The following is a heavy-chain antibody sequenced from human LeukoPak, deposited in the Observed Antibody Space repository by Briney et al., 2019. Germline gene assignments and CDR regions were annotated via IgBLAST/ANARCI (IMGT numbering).Heavy chain of an antibody. D-gene: IGHD6-6*01. Sequence: GGSLRLSCAASGFTFSSYAMSWVRQAPGKGLEWVSAISSGGGRTYYADSVKGRFTISRDNSKNTLYLQMNSLRAEDTAVYYCAKDSSSSNYYYGLGVWGQGTTVTVSS. J-gene: IGHJ6*02. CDR2: ISSGGGRT. CDR3: AKDSSSSNYYYGLGV. CDR1: GFTFSSYA. V-gene: IGHV3-23*01.